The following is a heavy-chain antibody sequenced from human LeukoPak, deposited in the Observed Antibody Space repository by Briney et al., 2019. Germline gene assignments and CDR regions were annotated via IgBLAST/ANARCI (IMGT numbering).Heavy chain of an antibody. D-gene: IGHD7-27*01. Sequence: GGSLRLSCEASGFTFSAYAMTWVRQAPGKGLEWVSVIYSGGSTYYTDSVKGRFTISRDNSRNTLYLQMNSLRAEDTAVYYCAREDGDPYSPFDYWGQGTLVTVSS. J-gene: IGHJ4*02. V-gene: IGHV3-53*01. CDR3: AREDGDPYSPFDY. CDR2: IYSGGST. CDR1: GFTFSAYA.